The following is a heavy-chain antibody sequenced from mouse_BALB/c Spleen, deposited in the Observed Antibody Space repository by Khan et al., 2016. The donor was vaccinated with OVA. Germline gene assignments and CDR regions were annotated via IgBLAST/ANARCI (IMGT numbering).Heavy chain of an antibody. CDR3: ARRGYDYGRGALFAY. J-gene: IGHJ3*01. CDR1: GFSLPNYS. CDR2: IWSAGST. D-gene: IGHD2-4*01. V-gene: IGHV2-2*02. Sequence: QVQLKQSGPGLVQSSQSLSITCTVSGFSLPNYSVHWVRQSPGKGLEWLGVIWSAGSTDYNEAFISRLTLSKDNSRSQVFFKMNNLQPNDTAIYDWARRGYDYGRGALFAYWGQGTLVTVSA.